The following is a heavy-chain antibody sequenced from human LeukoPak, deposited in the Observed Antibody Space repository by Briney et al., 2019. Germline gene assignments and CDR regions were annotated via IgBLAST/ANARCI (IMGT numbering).Heavy chain of an antibody. CDR2: INAGNGNT. J-gene: IGHJ6*04. CDR1: GYTFTRYA. V-gene: IGHV1-3*01. CDR3: ARKGVMSWGLDV. D-gene: IGHD3-16*01. Sequence: GASVKVSCKASGYTFTRYAMHWVRQAPGQRLEWMGWINAGNGNTRYSQKFQGRVTFTRDTSASTAYMEVSSLRSEDTAVYYCARKGVMSWGLDVWGKGTTVTVSP.